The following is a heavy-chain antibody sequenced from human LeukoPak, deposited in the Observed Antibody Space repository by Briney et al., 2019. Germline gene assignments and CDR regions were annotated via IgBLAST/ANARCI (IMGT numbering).Heavy chain of an antibody. V-gene: IGHV3-53*01. D-gene: IGHD3-10*01. CDR1: GFTFTSYT. J-gene: IGHJ3*02. CDR2: VYSDGST. CDR3: ARAGTYGSYDAFDI. Sequence: PGESLRLSCAASGFTFTSYTMSWVRQAPGKGLECVSFVYSDGSTTYADSVKGRFAISRDNFKNTLHLQMNSLRAEDTAIYYCARAGTYGSYDAFDIWGLGTMVTVSS.